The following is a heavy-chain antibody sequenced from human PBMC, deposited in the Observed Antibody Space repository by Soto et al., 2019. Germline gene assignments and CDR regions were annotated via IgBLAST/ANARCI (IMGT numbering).Heavy chain of an antibody. V-gene: IGHV3-23*04. CDR3: AKDRDGSYFRVGFDP. CDR1: GFTVSSNY. Sequence: EVQLVETGGGLIQPGGSLRLSCAASGFTVSSNYMSWVRQAPGKGLEWVSAISGSGGSTYYADSVKGRFTISRDNSKNTLYLQMNSLRAEDTAVYYCAKDRDGSYFRVGFDPWGQGTLVTVSS. J-gene: IGHJ5*02. CDR2: ISGSGGST. D-gene: IGHD1-26*01.